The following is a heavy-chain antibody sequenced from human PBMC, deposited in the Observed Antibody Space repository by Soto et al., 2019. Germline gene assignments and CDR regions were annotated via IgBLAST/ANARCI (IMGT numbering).Heavy chain of an antibody. V-gene: IGHV2-5*02. D-gene: IGHD4-17*01. J-gene: IGHJ2*01. Sequence: QITLKESGPTLVKPTQTLTLTCTFSGFSLSTSGVGVGWIRQPPGKALEWLALIYWDDDKRYSPSLKSRLTIATDTSKNQVVIRTTNVDPGDTATYSCAHIPTDHFSSRYGDPRPCYFGLWGRGTLVTVSS. CDR2: IYWDDDK. CDR1: GFSLSTSGVG. CDR3: AHIPTDHFSSRYGDPRPCYFGL.